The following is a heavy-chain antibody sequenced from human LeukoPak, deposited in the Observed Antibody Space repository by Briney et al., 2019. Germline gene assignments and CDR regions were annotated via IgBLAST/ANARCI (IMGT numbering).Heavy chain of an antibody. CDR2: IYYSGST. CDR1: GGSISSGDYY. CDR3: ARGHYYDSSGDY. Sequence: SETLYLTCSVSGGSISSGDYYWSWIRQPPGKGLEWIGYIYYSGSTYYNPSLKSRVTVSLDTSKNQFSLKLSSVTAADTAVYYCARGHYYDSSGDYWGQGTLVTVSS. V-gene: IGHV4-30-4*02. J-gene: IGHJ4*02. D-gene: IGHD3-22*01.